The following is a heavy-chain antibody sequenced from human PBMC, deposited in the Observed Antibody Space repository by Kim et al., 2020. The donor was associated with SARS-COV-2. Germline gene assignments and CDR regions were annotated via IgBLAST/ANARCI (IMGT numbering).Heavy chain of an antibody. Sequence: SETLSLTCTVSGGSISTKYWSWLRQPPGKGLEWIGYIYYRGSTNYNPSLKSRVTMSVDTSKNQFSLKLTSVTAADTAVYYCARETEYNWFDTWGAGARV. CDR2: IYYRGST. CDR1: GGSISTKY. J-gene: IGHJ5*02. V-gene: IGHV4-59*13. CDR3: ARETEYNWFDT.